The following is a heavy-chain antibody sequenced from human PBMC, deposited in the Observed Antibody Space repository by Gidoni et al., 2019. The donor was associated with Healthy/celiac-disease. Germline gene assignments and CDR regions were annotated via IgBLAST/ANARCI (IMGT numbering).Heavy chain of an antibody. CDR3: ARGGIVGSTFDY. CDR2: ISSSSSYI. D-gene: IGHD1-26*01. V-gene: IGHV3-21*01. CDR1: GFTFSSYS. Sequence: EVQLVESGGGLVKPGGSLRLSCDASGFTFSSYSMNWFRQAPGKGLELVSSISSSSSYIYYADSVKGRFTISRDNAKNSLYLQMNSLRAEDTAVYYCARGGIVGSTFDYWGQGTLVTVSS. J-gene: IGHJ4*02.